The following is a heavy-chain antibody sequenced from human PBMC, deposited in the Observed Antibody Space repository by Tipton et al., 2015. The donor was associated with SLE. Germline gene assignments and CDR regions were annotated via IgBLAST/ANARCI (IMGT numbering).Heavy chain of an antibody. CDR1: GGSISSYY. Sequence: TLSLTCTVSGGSISSYYWSWIRQPPGKGLEWIGYIYTSGSTNYNPSLKSRVTISVDTSKNQFSLKLSSVTAADTAVYYCARDIAAAGIFDYWGQGTLATVSS. J-gene: IGHJ4*02. CDR2: IYTSGST. CDR3: ARDIAAAGIFDY. D-gene: IGHD6-13*01. V-gene: IGHV4-4*08.